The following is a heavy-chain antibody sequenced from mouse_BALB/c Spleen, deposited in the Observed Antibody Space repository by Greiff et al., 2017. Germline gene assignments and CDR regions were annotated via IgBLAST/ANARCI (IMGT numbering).Heavy chain of an antibody. J-gene: IGHJ3*01. CDR1: GFSLTSYG. CDR3: ARQLGLRSWFAY. Sequence: VKLQESGPGLVAPSQSLSITCTVSGFSLTSYGVHWVRQPPGKGLEWLGVIWAGGSTNYNSALMSRLSISKDNSKSQVFLKMNSLQTDDTAMYYCARQLGLRSWFAYWGQGTLVTVSA. D-gene: IGHD3-1*01. CDR2: IWAGGST. V-gene: IGHV2-9*02.